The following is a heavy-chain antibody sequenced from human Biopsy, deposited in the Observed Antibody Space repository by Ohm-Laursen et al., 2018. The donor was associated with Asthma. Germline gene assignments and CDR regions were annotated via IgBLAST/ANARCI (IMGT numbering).Heavy chain of an antibody. J-gene: IGHJ3*01. Sequence: SLRLSCTASGFTFSRYVMHWVRQAPGKGLEWVSGISTSGGSKYYADSVKGRFTLSRDNSKTTLSLQMNSLTEGDTAVYYCVKALGGGDGFDVWGLGTTVTVSS. CDR1: GFTFSRYV. CDR3: VKALGGGDGFDV. V-gene: IGHV3-23*01. CDR2: ISTSGGSK.